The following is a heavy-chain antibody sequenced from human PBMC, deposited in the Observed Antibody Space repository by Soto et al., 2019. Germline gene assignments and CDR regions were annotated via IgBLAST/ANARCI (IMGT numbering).Heavy chain of an antibody. V-gene: IGHV3-7*01. CDR2: IKQDGSEK. D-gene: IGHD3-3*01. J-gene: IGHJ6*04. Sequence: PGGSLRLSCAASGFTFSSYRMSWVRQAPGKGLEWVANIKQDGSEKYYVDSVKGRFTISRDNAKNSLYLQMNSLRAEDTAVYYCATPLTYYDFWSGNSPMDVWGKGTTVTVSS. CDR3: ATPLTYYDFWSGNSPMDV. CDR1: GFTFSSYR.